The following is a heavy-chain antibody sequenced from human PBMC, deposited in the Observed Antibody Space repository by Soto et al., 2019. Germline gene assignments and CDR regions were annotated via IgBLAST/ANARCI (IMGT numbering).Heavy chain of an antibody. CDR3: ARTLVGATTYYYYGMDV. CDR1: GYSFTSYW. J-gene: IGHJ6*02. D-gene: IGHD1-26*01. CDR2: IYPGDSDT. V-gene: IGHV5-51*01. Sequence: GESLKISCKGSGYSFTSYWIGWVRQMPGKGLEWMGIIYPGDSDTRYSPSFQGQVTISADKSISTAYLQWSSLKASDTAMYYCARTLVGATTYYYYGMDVWGQGTTVTVSS.